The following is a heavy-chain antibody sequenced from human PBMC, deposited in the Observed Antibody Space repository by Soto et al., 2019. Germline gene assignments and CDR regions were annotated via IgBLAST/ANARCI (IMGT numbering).Heavy chain of an antibody. CDR3: ASAPGY. Sequence: QVQLQESGPGLVQPSQTLSLTCTVSGGSISSGGYYWIWIRQRPGKGLVWIGYIYYSGSTNYKPSHKRRVTKSVDTSKTEFSLKLSSVTAADTSVYYCASAPGYWGQGTLVTVSS. CDR1: GGSISSGGYY. CDR2: IYYSGST. V-gene: IGHV4-31*03. J-gene: IGHJ4*02.